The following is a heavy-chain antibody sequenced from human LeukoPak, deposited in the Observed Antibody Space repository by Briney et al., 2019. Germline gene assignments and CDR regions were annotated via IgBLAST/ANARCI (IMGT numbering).Heavy chain of an antibody. J-gene: IGHJ4*02. CDR3: AKDVGKWESLHFFDY. V-gene: IGHV3-23*01. D-gene: IGHD1-26*01. Sequence: GGSLRLSCAASGFTFSSYAMSWVRQAPRKGLEWVSAISGSGDSTYYGDSVKGRFTISRDNSKNTLYLQMNSLRAEDTAVYYCAKDVGKWESLHFFDYWGQGTLVTVSS. CDR2: ISGSGDST. CDR1: GFTFSSYA.